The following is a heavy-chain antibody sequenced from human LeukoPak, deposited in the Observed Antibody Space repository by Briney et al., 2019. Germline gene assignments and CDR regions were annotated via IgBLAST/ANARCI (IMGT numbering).Heavy chain of an antibody. CDR1: GYTFTSYY. Sequence: ASVKVSCKASGYTFTSYYMHWVRQAPGQGLEWMGIINPSDGSTSYAQKFQGRVTMTRDMSTSTVYMELSSLRSEDTAVYYCARDFKGYYDSSADAFDIWGQGTMVTVSS. CDR2: INPSDGST. V-gene: IGHV1-46*01. CDR3: ARDFKGYYDSSADAFDI. J-gene: IGHJ3*02. D-gene: IGHD3-22*01.